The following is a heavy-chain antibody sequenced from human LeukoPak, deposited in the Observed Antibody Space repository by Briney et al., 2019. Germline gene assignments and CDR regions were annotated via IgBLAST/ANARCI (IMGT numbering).Heavy chain of an antibody. CDR3: ASHIAAASNFDY. Sequence: SETLSLTCTVSGGSISSYYWSWIRQPPGKGLEWIGYIYYSGSTNYNPSLKSRVTISVDTSKNQFPLKLSSVTAADTAVYYCASHIAAASNFDYWGQGTLVTVSS. D-gene: IGHD6-13*01. V-gene: IGHV4-59*01. J-gene: IGHJ4*02. CDR2: IYYSGST. CDR1: GGSISSYY.